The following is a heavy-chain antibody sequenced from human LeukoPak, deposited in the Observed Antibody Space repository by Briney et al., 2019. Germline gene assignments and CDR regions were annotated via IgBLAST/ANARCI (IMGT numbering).Heavy chain of an antibody. CDR2: VYSDDTT. CDR3: ARGGGYYAIDY. D-gene: IGHD1-26*01. Sequence: GGSLRLSCAASGFTVNSNYVNWVRQAPGKGLEWVSVVYSDDTTYYADSVKGRFTISRDNSKNTLYLQMNNLRAEDTAVYYRARGGGYYAIDYWGQGTLVTVSS. J-gene: IGHJ4*02. CDR1: GFTVNSNY. V-gene: IGHV3-53*01.